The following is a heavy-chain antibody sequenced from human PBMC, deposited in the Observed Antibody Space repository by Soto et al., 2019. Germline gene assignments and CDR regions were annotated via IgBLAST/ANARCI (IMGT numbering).Heavy chain of an antibody. Sequence: EVQLLDSGGGLVQPGGSLGLSCAASGFTFNNYAMNWVRQAPGMGLEWVANISNTGGGTYYADSVKGRFTISRDNSKNTLYLQMSSLRVEDTAVYYCAKDRLAGNFDYWGQGTQVTVSS. V-gene: IGHV3-23*01. CDR1: GFTFNNYA. J-gene: IGHJ4*02. CDR3: AKDRLAGNFDY. CDR2: ISNTGGGT.